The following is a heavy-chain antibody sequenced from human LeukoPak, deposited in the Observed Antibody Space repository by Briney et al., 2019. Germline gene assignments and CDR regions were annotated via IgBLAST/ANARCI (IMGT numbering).Heavy chain of an antibody. J-gene: IGHJ5*02. Sequence: ASVTVSCKASGYTFTSYGISWVRQAPGQGLEWMGWISAYNGNTNYAQKLQGRVTMTTDTSTSTAYMELRSLRTDDTAVYYCARDISVVVIAMGSWGQGTLVTVSS. V-gene: IGHV1-18*01. CDR2: ISAYNGNT. D-gene: IGHD2-21*01. CDR3: ARDISVVVIAMGS. CDR1: GYTFTSYG.